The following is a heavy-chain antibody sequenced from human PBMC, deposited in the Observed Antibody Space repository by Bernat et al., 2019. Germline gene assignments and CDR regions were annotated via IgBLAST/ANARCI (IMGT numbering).Heavy chain of an antibody. D-gene: IGHD1-26*01. CDR1: GFTLSDSA. CDR2: IRNKANTYAT. J-gene: IGHJ4*02. Sequence: EVQLVESGGGLVQPGGSLKLSCAVSGFTLSDSAIHWVRQASGKGLERVGRIRNKANTYATAYAASVKGRFTMSRDDSKNTAYLQMNSLKTEDTAVYYCTRRSENSASTAYDYWGQGTLVTVSS. V-gene: IGHV3-73*01. CDR3: TRRSENSASTAYDY.